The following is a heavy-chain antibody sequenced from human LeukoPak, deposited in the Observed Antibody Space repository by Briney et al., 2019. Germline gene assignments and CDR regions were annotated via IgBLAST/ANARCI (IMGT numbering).Heavy chain of an antibody. CDR1: GFNFDDYV. CDR2: INWNGGSR. J-gene: IGHJ3*02. V-gene: IGHV3-20*04. Sequence: PGGSLRLSCAASGFNFDDYVMSWVRQAPGKGLEWVSGINWNGGSRGYADSVKGRFTISRDNAKNSLYLQMNSLRAEDTAVYYCAKDRGYSGSYIGSNAFDIWGQGTMVTVSS. CDR3: AKDRGYSGSYIGSNAFDI. D-gene: IGHD1-26*01.